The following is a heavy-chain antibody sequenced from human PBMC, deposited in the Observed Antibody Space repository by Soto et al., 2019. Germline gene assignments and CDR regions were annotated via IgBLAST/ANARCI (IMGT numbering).Heavy chain of an antibody. CDR3: ATVSAWQFYFFMDV. J-gene: IGHJ6*03. V-gene: IGHV1-8*01. D-gene: IGHD6-19*01. CDR2: MNPNSGDT. Sequence: GASVKVSCKASGYTFTNYDINWVRQATGQGLEWMGWMNPNSGDTGYAQNFQGRVTMTRNTSISTAYMELSSLRSEDTAVYYCATVSAWQFYFFMDVWGKGTTVTVS. CDR1: GYTFTNYD.